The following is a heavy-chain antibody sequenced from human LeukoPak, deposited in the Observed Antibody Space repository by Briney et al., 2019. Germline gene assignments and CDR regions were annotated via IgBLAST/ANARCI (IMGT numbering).Heavy chain of an antibody. V-gene: IGHV4-34*01. CDR3: ARGGVSVDY. D-gene: IGHD2-21*01. CDR1: GGSFSGYY. Sequence: SETLPLTCAVYGGSFSGYYWSWIRQPPGKGLEWIGEINHSGSTNYNPSLKSRVTISVDTSKNQFSLKLSSVTAADTAVYYCARGGVSVDYWGQGTLVTVSS. CDR2: INHSGST. J-gene: IGHJ4*02.